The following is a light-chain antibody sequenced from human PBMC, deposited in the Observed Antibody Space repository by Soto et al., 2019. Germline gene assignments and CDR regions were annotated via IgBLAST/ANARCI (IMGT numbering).Light chain of an antibody. J-gene: IGKJ2*01. CDR3: QSGT. CDR1: QSVLYSSNNKNY. V-gene: IGKV4-1*01. Sequence: DIVMTQSPDSLAVSLGERATINCKSSQSVLYSSNNKNYLAWYQQKPGQPPKLLIYWASTRESGVPDRFSGSWSGTDFTLTISSRHDEDVAVYYCQSGTFGQGTMLEIK. CDR2: WAS.